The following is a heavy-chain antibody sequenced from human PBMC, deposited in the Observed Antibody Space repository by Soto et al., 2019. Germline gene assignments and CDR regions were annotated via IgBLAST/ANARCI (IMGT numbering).Heavy chain of an antibody. J-gene: IGHJ6*03. D-gene: IGHD2-15*01. CDR1: GFTFSDYF. CDR3: ARGGPGGYCSGGSCYRPTYYYYYMDV. CDR2: ISSSGSTI. Sequence: ESGGGLVKPGGSLRLSCAASGFTFSDYFMSWIRQAPGKGLEWVSYISSSGSTIYYADSVKGRFTISRDNAKNSLYLQMNSLRAEDTAVYYCARGGPGGYCSGGSCYRPTYYYYYMDVWGKGTTVTVSS. V-gene: IGHV3-11*01.